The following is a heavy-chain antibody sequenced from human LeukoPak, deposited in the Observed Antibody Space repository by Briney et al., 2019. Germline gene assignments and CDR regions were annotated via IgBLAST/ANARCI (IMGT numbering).Heavy chain of an antibody. J-gene: IGHJ4*02. CDR2: VFTRGTT. CDR1: GGSISSGSYY. Sequence: SETLSLTCTVSGGSISSGSYYWNWIRQPAGKRLEWLGHVFTRGTTNYNASLEGRLTISLDTARNQFSLYLSSVTAADTAMYFCARSSLAVYFDYWGQGTLVTASS. D-gene: IGHD6-19*01. CDR3: ARSSLAVYFDY. V-gene: IGHV4-61*09.